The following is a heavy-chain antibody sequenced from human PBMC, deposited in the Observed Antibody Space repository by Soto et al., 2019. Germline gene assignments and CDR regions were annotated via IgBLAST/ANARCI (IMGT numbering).Heavy chain of an antibody. CDR2: IIPIFGTA. CDR3: ARGYYDFWSGYSTTQNYYYYGMDV. D-gene: IGHD3-3*01. J-gene: IGHJ6*02. Sequence: GASVKVSCKASGGTFSSYAISWVRQAPGQGLEWMGGIIPIFGTANYAQKFQGRVTITADESTSTAYMELSSLRSEDTAVYYCARGYYDFWSGYSTTQNYYYYGMDVWGQGTTVTVSS. CDR1: GGTFSSYA. V-gene: IGHV1-69*13.